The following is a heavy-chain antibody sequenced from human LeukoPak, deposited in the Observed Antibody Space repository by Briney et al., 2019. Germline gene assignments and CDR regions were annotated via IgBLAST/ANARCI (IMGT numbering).Heavy chain of an antibody. D-gene: IGHD3-3*01. CDR3: ARHTPFWSGYSYYFDY. Sequence: SETLSLTCTVSGGSMSSSSYYWGWIRQPPGKGLEGIGSVLYRGSTYYNPSLKSRVTISVDTSKNQFSLKLSSVTAADTAVYYCARHTPFWSGYSYYFDYWGQGTLVTVSS. CDR2: VLYRGST. CDR1: GGSMSSSSYY. J-gene: IGHJ4*02. V-gene: IGHV4-39*01.